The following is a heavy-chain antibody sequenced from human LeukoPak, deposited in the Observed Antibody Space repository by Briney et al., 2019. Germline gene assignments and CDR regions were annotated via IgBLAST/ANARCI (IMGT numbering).Heavy chain of an antibody. D-gene: IGHD6-13*01. Sequence: SETLSLTCTASGGSISSYYWSWIRQPPGKGLEWIWYIYYSGSTNYNPSLKSRVTISVDTSKNQFSLKLSSVTAADTAVYYCARLAAAGYEDYFDYWGQGTLVTVSS. J-gene: IGHJ4*02. CDR2: IYYSGST. CDR1: GGSISSYY. V-gene: IGHV4-59*01. CDR3: ARLAAAGYEDYFDY.